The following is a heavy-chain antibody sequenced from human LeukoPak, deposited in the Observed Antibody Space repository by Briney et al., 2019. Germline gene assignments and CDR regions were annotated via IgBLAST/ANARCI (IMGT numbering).Heavy chain of an antibody. CDR1: GFTFSSYA. J-gene: IGHJ4*02. Sequence: GGSLRLSCAASGFTFSSYAMSWVRLAPGKELEWVSGMSGSGGSTFYADSVKGRFTISRDYSKNTLFLQMNTLGAEDTAVYYCAKSGGGRYFDYWGQGILVTVSS. CDR2: MSGSGGST. CDR3: AKSGGGRYFDY. D-gene: IGHD3-16*01. V-gene: IGHV3-23*01.